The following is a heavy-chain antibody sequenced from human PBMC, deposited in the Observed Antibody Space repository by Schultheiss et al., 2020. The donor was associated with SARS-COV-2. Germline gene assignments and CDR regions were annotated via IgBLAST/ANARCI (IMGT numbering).Heavy chain of an antibody. CDR3: ARVPAGYYFDY. CDR1: GGSISSYY. CDR2: IYHSGST. J-gene: IGHJ4*02. V-gene: IGHV4-39*07. D-gene: IGHD2-15*01. Sequence: SETLSLTCTVSGGSISSYYWSWIRQPPGKGLEWIGSIYHSGSTYYNPSLKSRVTISVDTSKNQFSLKLSSVTAADTAVYYCARVPAGYYFDYWGQGTLVTVSS.